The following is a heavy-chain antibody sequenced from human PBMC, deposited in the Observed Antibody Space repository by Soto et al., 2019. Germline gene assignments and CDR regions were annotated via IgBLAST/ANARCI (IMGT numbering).Heavy chain of an antibody. CDR2: IYYSGST. CDR3: AREGAAPYYYYGMDV. D-gene: IGHD6-6*01. Sequence: QVQLQESGPGLVKPSQTLSLTCTVSGGSISSGGDFWSWIRQHPGKGLEWIGFIYYSGSTYYNPSLTSRVTTSVDTSKNQFSLQLSYVTAADTAVYYCAREGAAPYYYYGMDVWGQGTTVTVSS. V-gene: IGHV4-31*03. J-gene: IGHJ6*02. CDR1: GGSISSGGDF.